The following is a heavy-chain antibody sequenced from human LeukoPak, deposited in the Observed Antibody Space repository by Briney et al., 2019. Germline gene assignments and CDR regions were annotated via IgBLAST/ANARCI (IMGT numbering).Heavy chain of an antibody. V-gene: IGHV4-30-2*02. Sequence: PSQTLSLTCTVSGGSISSGGYYWSWIRQPPGKGLEWIGYIYHSGSTYYNPSLKSRVTISVDTSKNQFSLKLSSVTAADTAVYYCARQLRFLEWTQREYYYYMDVWGKGTTVTVSS. CDR3: ARQLRFLEWTQREYYYYMDV. D-gene: IGHD3-3*01. CDR1: GGSISSGGYY. CDR2: IYHSGST. J-gene: IGHJ6*03.